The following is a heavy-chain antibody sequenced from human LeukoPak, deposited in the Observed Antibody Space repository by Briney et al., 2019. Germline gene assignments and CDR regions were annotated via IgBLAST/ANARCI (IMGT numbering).Heavy chain of an antibody. V-gene: IGHV3-23*01. CDR3: AKDEPYYDSSGYSDY. CDR1: GFTFSSYA. D-gene: IGHD3-22*01. Sequence: PGGSLGLSCAASGFTFSSYAMSWVRQAPGKGLEWVSAISGSGGSTYYADSVKGRFTISRDNSKNTLYLQMNSLRAEDTAVYYCAKDEPYYDSSGYSDYWGQGTLVTVSS. CDR2: ISGSGGST. J-gene: IGHJ4*02.